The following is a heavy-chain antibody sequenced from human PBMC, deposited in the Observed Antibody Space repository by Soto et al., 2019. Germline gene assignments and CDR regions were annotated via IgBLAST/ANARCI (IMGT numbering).Heavy chain of an antibody. CDR3: ARRGSGSYDDY. V-gene: IGHV3-23*01. Sequence: EVQLLESGGGLVQPGGSLRLSCAASGFTFSSYAMRWVRQAPVKGLEWVSEISGSGGSTYYADSVKGLFTTSRDNSKNTLYLQRNSLSAEDTALYYCARRGSGSYDDYWGQGTLVTVSS. J-gene: IGHJ4*02. D-gene: IGHD1-26*01. CDR2: ISGSGGST. CDR1: GFTFSSYA.